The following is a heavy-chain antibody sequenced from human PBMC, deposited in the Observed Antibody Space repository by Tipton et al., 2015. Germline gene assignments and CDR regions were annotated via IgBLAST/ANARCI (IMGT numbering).Heavy chain of an antibody. V-gene: IGHV4-31*03. CDR2: IYDSGRT. J-gene: IGHJ5*02. CDR1: GVSNSSGANY. Sequence: TLSLTCTVSGVSNSSGANYWNWIRQLPGKGLEWVGHIYDSGRTYYNPSLKSRTTISVDTSKNQFSLHLSSVTAADTAVYYCARDSWNRYCSSTRCYRYNWFDPWGQGTLVTVSS. CDR3: ARDSWNRYCSSTRCYRYNWFDP. D-gene: IGHD2-2*01.